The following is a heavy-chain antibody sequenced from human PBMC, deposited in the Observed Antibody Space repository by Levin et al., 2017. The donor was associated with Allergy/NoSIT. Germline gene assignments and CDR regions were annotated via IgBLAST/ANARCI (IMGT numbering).Heavy chain of an antibody. D-gene: IGHD6-19*01. CDR3: ARSYSSAWYFFDD. V-gene: IGHV3-23*01. Sequence: PGGSLRLSCAASGFTFSNYAINWVRQAPGKGLEWVSGISGSGAGTYYGDSVKGRFTISRDNSKNTLYLHMNRLRAEDTAVYFCARSYSSAWYFFDDWGQGTLVTVSS. CDR2: ISGSGAGT. J-gene: IGHJ4*02. CDR1: GFTFSNYA.